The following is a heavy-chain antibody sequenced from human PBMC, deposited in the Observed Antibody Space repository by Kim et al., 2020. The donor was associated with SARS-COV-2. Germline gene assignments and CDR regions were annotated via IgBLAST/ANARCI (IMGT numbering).Heavy chain of an antibody. D-gene: IGHD3-10*01. CDR1: GFTFSSYA. CDR3: MNSLRAEDTAVYYCARDPVEPHNYYYYGMDV. J-gene: IGHJ6*02. CDR2: ISYDGSNK. Sequence: GGSLRLSCAASGFTFSSYAMHWVRQAPGKGLEWVAVISYDGSNKYYADSVKGRFTISRDNSKNTLYLQMNSLRAEDTAVYLQMNSLRAEDTAVYYCARDPVEPHNYYYYGMDVWGQGTTVTVSS. V-gene: IGHV3-30-3*01.